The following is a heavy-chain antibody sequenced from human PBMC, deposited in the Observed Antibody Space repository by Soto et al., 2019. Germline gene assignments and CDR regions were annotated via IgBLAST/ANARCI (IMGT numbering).Heavy chain of an antibody. CDR2: ISSNGVGT. J-gene: IGHJ6*03. CDR3: ARRARPDFYYMDV. V-gene: IGHV3-64*01. CDR1: GFTLSGYA. Sequence: EVQLAESGGGLAQPGGSLRLSCAASGFTLSGYAMDWVRQAPGKGLEYVSGISSNGVGTYYANSVQGRFTISSDNSKNTLYLQMGTLRPEDMAVYYCARRARPDFYYMDVWGKGTTVTVS. D-gene: IGHD6-6*01.